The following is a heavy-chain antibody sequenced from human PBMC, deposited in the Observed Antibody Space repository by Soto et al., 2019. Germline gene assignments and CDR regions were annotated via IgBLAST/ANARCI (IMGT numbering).Heavy chain of an antibody. D-gene: IGHD1-1*01. CDR2: VHISGHS. CDR3: ARVRQGCSANNCYFDP. V-gene: IGHV4-4*02. Sequence: SETLSLTCTLSGGSVRAPDWWDWVRQYPDKGLEWIAEVHISGHSNYNPSLMSRVSVSIDSSKNQFYLNLNSVTAADTAIYYCARVRQGCSANNCYFDPWGQGTQVTVSS. CDR1: GGSVRAPDW. J-gene: IGHJ5*01.